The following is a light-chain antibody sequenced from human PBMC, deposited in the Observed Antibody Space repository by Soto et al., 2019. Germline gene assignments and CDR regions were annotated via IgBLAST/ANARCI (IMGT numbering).Light chain of an antibody. CDR3: AAWDDCMNGRV. CDR2: YDN. V-gene: IGLV1-44*01. CDR1: NSNIGSNT. Sequence: QSVLTQPPSASGTPGQRVTISCSGSNSNIGSNTVNWYQQLPGTAPKLLIYYDNLRPAGVPDRISGSKSGTSASLAISGLQSVDEADYYCAAWDDCMNGRVFGTGPKATVL. J-gene: IGLJ1*01.